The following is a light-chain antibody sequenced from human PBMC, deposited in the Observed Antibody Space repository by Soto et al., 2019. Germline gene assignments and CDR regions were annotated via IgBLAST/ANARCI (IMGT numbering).Light chain of an antibody. CDR1: QSISSW. Sequence: DIQMTQSPSTLSASVGDRVTITCRASQSISSWLAWYQQKPGKAPKLLIYDASSLESGVPSRFSGSGSGTEFTLTISRLQPDDLATYYCQQYNSYPLTFGQGTKVEIK. CDR3: QQYNSYPLT. J-gene: IGKJ1*01. V-gene: IGKV1-5*01. CDR2: DAS.